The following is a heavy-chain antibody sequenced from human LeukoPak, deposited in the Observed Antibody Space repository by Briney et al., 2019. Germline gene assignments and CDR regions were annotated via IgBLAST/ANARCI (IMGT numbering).Heavy chain of an antibody. CDR3: ARERDGAALYYGMDV. J-gene: IGHJ6*02. CDR1: GYTFTSYA. D-gene: IGHD6-13*01. V-gene: IGHV1-3*01. Sequence: GASVKVSCKASGYTFTSYALHWVRQAPGQRLEWMGWINAGNGNTKYSQKFQGRVTITRDTSASTAYMELSSLRSEDTAVYYCARERDGAALYYGMDVWGQGTTVTVSS. CDR2: INAGNGNT.